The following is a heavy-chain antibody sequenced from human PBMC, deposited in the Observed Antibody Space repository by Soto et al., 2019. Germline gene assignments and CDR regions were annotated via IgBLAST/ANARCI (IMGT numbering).Heavy chain of an antibody. D-gene: IGHD2-2*01. J-gene: IGHJ6*02. Sequence: LTCAISGDSVSSNSAAWNWIRQSPSRGLEWLGRTYYRSKWYNDYAVSVKSRITINPDTSKNQFSLQLNSVTPEDTAVYYCARDRSLVVVPAAISPSYYYYGMDVWGQGTTVTVSS. CDR1: GDSVSSNSAA. CDR2: TYYRSKWYN. V-gene: IGHV6-1*01. CDR3: ARDRSLVVVPAAISPSYYYYGMDV.